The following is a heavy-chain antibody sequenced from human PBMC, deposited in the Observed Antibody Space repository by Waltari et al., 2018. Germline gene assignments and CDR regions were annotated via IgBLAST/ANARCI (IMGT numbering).Heavy chain of an antibody. CDR1: GYNFTGYY. D-gene: IGHD4-17*01. J-gene: IGHJ4*02. Sequence: QVQLVQSGAEVKKPGASVKVSFKASGYNFTGYYMHWVRHAPGHGLVWMGRINPNRGGTNYAQKFQGRVTMTRDTSISTAYMELSRLRSDDTAVYYCARADYGDADFDYWGQGTLVTVSS. CDR3: ARADYGDADFDY. V-gene: IGHV1-2*06. CDR2: INPNRGGT.